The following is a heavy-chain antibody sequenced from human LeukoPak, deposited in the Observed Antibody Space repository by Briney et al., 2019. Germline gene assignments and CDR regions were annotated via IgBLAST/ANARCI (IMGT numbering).Heavy chain of an antibody. CDR2: IKQDGSEK. D-gene: IGHD2-2*01. Sequence: GGSLRLSCAASGFTFSSYAMSWVRQAPGKGLEWVANIKQDGSEKFYVDSMKGRFTISRDNSKNSLYLQMNSLRAEDTAVYYCARGYYCSSSSCYEWYYYYYMDVWGKGTTVTVSS. J-gene: IGHJ6*03. CDR3: ARGYYCSSSSCYEWYYYYYMDV. V-gene: IGHV3-7*01. CDR1: GFTFSSYA.